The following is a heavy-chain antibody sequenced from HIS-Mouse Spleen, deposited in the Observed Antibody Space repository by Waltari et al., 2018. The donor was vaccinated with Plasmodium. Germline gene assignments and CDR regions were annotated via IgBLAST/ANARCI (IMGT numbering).Heavy chain of an antibody. CDR1: GGSISRGGSY. V-gene: IGHV4-31*03. CDR3: ARVSPPANWGALNAFDI. Sequence: QVQLQESGPGLVKPSPTLSLTCPVSGGSISRGGSYWSWIRQHPGKGLEWIGYIYYSGSTYYNPSLKRRVTISVDTSKNQFSLKLSSVTAADTAVYYCARVSPPANWGALNAFDIWGQGTMVTVSS. J-gene: IGHJ3*02. D-gene: IGHD7-27*01. CDR2: IYYSGST.